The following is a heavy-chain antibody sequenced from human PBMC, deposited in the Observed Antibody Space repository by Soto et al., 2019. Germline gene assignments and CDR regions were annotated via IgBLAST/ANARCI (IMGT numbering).Heavy chain of an antibody. CDR1: NGSISSGRYY. J-gene: IGHJ4*02. Sequence: PSETLSLTCTVSNGSISSGRYYWSWIRQRPGKGLEWIAYIYNRGSTYYNPSLQSRLSMSVDTSENQFSLKLRSVTAADTAVYYCAGMSMVLSYWGQGTLVTFSS. CDR2: IYNRGST. V-gene: IGHV4-31*03. CDR3: AGMSMVLSY. D-gene: IGHD3-10*01.